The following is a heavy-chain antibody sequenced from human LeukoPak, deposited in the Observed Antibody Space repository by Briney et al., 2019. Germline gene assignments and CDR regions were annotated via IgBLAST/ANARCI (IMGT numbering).Heavy chain of an antibody. CDR3: AGGGGSGYDGLYYYGMDV. CDR2: IYPGDSDT. CDR1: GYSFTNYW. D-gene: IGHD5-12*01. V-gene: IGHV5-51*01. Sequence: GESLKISCKGSGYSFTNYWIVWVRQMPGKGLEWMGSIYPGDSDTRYSPSFQGQVTISADKSISTAHLQWSSLKASDTAMYYCAGGGGSGYDGLYYYGMDVWGQGTTVTVSS. J-gene: IGHJ6*02.